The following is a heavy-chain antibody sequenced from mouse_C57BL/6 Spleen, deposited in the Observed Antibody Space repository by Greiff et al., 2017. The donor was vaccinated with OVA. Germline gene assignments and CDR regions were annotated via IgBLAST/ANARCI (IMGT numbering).Heavy chain of an antibody. CDR2: IWSGGST. CDR1: GFSLTSYG. Sequence: QVTLKESGPGLVQPSQSLSITCTVSGFSLTSYGVHWVRQSPGKGLEWLGVIWSGGSTDYNAAFISRLSISKDNSKSQVFFKMNSLQADDTAIYYCARTTMVTAYYAMDYWGQGTSVTVSS. J-gene: IGHJ4*01. D-gene: IGHD2-2*01. CDR3: ARTTMVTAYYAMDY. V-gene: IGHV2-2*01.